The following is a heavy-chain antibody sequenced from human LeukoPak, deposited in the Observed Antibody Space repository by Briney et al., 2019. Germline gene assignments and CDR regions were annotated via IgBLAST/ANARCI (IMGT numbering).Heavy chain of an antibody. CDR2: ISGSGGST. CDR1: GFTFSSYA. CDR3: AKHRSWKVRGVIYGMDV. Sequence: GGSLRLSCAASGFTFSSYAMGWVRQAPGKGLEWVSAISGSGGSTYYAHSVKGRFTISRDNSKNTLYLQMNSLRAEDTAVYYCAKHRSWKVRGVIYGMDVWGQGTKVTVSS. V-gene: IGHV3-23*01. J-gene: IGHJ6*02. D-gene: IGHD3-10*01.